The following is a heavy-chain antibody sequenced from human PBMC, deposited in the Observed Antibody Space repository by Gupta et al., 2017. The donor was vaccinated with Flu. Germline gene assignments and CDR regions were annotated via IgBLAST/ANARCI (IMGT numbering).Heavy chain of an antibody. CDR3: ARDWRGDHEFDY. V-gene: IGHV1-2*02. J-gene: IGHJ4*02. Sequence: FTGYYMHWVRQAPGQGREWMGWIKPKSGGTNEAQKVQGTVTMKRDTSIRTAYMELSRLRSDDTAVYYCARDWRGDHEFDYWGQGTLVIVSS. CDR1: FTGYY. CDR2: IKPKSGGT. D-gene: IGHD4-17*01.